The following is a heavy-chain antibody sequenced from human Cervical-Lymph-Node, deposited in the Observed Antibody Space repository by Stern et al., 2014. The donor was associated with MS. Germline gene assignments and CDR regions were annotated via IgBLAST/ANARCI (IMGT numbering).Heavy chain of an antibody. CDR1: GFSLSTRGVG. J-gene: IGHJ4*02. CDR3: AHRPVNMVYDFDY. V-gene: IGHV2-5*01. CDR2: IYWNDDK. D-gene: IGHD2-8*01. Sequence: QVTLKESGPPLVKPTQTLTLTCTFSGFSLSTRGVGVGWFRQPPGKALEWLALIYWNDDKRYRPSLESRLTITKDTSKDRVVLRMTNMDPVDTATYYCAHRPVNMVYDFDYWGQGTLVTVSS.